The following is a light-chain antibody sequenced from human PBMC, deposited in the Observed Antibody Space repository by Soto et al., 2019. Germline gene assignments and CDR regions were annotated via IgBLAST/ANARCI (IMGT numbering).Light chain of an antibody. Sequence: QSVLTQPASVSGSPGQSITISCTGTSSDIGGYIYVSWYQHHPGKAPKLLIYDVSNRPSGFSNRFSGSKSGNTASLTISGLQVEDEADYFCSTYTSSRTRFGGGTKVTVL. J-gene: IGLJ2*01. CDR3: STYTSSRTR. CDR1: SSDIGGYIY. CDR2: DVS. V-gene: IGLV2-14*03.